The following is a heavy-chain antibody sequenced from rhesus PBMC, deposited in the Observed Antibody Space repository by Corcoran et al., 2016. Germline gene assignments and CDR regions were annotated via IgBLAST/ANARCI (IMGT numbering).Heavy chain of an antibody. V-gene: IGHV4-80*01. CDR2: SNGNSGKT. J-gene: IGHJ5-1*01. Sequence: QVQLQESGPGLVKPWETLSLTCAVSGSSISSSCWSWIRQLPGQGREWIGESNGNSGKTNYNPSLKMRVAISKDASKNQFSLKRSSVTAADTAVYYWARDLTGYDSGYYTPYNRVDVWGPGVLVTVSS. D-gene: IGHD3-28*01. CDR1: GSSISSSC. CDR3: ARDLTGYDSGYYTPYNRVDV.